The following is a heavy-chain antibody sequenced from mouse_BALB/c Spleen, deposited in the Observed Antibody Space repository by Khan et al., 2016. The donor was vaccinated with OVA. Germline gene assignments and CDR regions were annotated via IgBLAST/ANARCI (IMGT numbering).Heavy chain of an antibody. D-gene: IGHD2-14*01. CDR3: VGDGAYHRNDGWFAY. V-gene: IGHV1-4*01. Sequence: VQLQESGAELARPGASVKMSCKASGYTFTSYTIHWIKLRPGQGLEWIGYINPSNGYSNYNQKFKDKVTLTADKSSTTAYMQLSSLTSDDSAVYNCVGDGAYHRNDGWFAYWGLGTLVTVSA. CDR1: GYTFTSYT. CDR2: INPSNGYS. J-gene: IGHJ3*01.